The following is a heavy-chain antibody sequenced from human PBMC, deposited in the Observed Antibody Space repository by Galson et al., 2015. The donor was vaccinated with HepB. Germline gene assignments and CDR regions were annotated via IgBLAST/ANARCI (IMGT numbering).Heavy chain of an antibody. Sequence: PALVKPTQTLTLTCTFSGFSLSTSGVGVGWIRQPPGKALEWLALIYWDDDKRYSPSLKSRLTITKDTSKNQVVLTMTNMDPVDTATYYCAHSSFIEYCSGGSCYSYYYYMDVWGKGTTVTVSS. CDR1: GFSLSTSGVG. CDR2: IYWDDDK. D-gene: IGHD2-15*01. V-gene: IGHV2-5*02. J-gene: IGHJ6*03. CDR3: AHSSFIEYCSGGSCYSYYYYMDV.